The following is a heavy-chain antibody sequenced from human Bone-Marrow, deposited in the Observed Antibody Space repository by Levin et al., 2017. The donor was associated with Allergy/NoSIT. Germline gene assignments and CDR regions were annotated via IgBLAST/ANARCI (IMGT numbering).Heavy chain of an antibody. CDR2: ITNAGSFI. D-gene: IGHD4-17*01. J-gene: IGHJ4*02. CDR3: VRNDDYGDYQ. Sequence: GGSLRLSCAASGFVFSSYTMNWVRQPPGKGLEWVSSITNAGSFIHYTDSVTGRFTISRDNAENSLYLQMHSLRVEDTAMYYCVRNDDYGDYQWGQGTLVTVSS. V-gene: IGHV3-21*01. CDR1: GFVFSSYT.